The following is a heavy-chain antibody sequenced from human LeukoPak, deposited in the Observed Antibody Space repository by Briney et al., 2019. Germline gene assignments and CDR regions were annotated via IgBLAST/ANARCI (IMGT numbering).Heavy chain of an antibody. Sequence: ASVKVSCKASGYTFTSYDINWVRQATGQGLEWMGWMNPNSGNTGYAQKFQGRVTMTEDTSTDTAYMELSSLRSEDTAVYYCATGSDVYYDILTGYRDAFDIWGQGTMVTVSS. CDR3: ATGSDVYYDILTGYRDAFDI. CDR2: MNPNSGNT. J-gene: IGHJ3*02. CDR1: GYTFTSYD. V-gene: IGHV1-8*01. D-gene: IGHD3-9*01.